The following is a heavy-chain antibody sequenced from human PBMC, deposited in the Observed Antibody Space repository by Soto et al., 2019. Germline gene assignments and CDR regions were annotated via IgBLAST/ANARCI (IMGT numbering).Heavy chain of an antibody. CDR3: AKDRTWIQLWLPAFDI. CDR2: ISYDGSNK. J-gene: IGHJ3*02. V-gene: IGHV3-30*18. CDR1: GFTFSSYG. D-gene: IGHD5-18*01. Sequence: QVQLVESGGGVVQPGRSLRLSCAASGFTFSSYGMHWVRQAPGKGLEWVAVISYDGSNKYYADSVKGRFTISRDNSKNTLYLQMNSLRAEDTAVYYCAKDRTWIQLWLPAFDIWGQGTMVTVSS.